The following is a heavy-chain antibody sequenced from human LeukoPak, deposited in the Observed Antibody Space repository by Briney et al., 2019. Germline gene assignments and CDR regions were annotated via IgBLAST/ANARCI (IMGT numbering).Heavy chain of an antibody. CDR3: ARGDDLSTGYYWFDP. V-gene: IGHV1-2*02. CDR1: RYTFSDYY. CDR2: INPNSGGT. Sequence: ASVKVSCKASRYTFSDYYMHWVRQAPGQGLEWMGWINPNSGGTNYAQKFQGRVTTTRDTSISTVYMELNRLRSDDTAVYYCARGDDLSTGYYWFDPWGQGTLVTVSS. D-gene: IGHD3-22*01. J-gene: IGHJ5*02.